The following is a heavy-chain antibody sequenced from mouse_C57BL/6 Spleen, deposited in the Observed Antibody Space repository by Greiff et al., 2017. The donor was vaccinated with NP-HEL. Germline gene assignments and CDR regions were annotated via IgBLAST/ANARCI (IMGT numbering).Heavy chain of an antibody. CDR3: ASLNWAFDY. CDR2: IRNKANGYTT. Sequence: EVQLVESGGGLVQPGGSLSLSCAASGFTFTDYYMSWVRQPPGQALEWLGFIRNKANGYTTEYSASVKGRFTISRDNSQSILYLQMNALRAEDSATYYCASLNWAFDYWGQGTTLTVSS. J-gene: IGHJ2*01. CDR1: GFTFTDYY. V-gene: IGHV7-3*01. D-gene: IGHD4-1*01.